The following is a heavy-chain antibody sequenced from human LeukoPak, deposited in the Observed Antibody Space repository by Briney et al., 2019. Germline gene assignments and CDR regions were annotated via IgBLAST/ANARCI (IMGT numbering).Heavy chain of an antibody. CDR1: GFTVSSNY. V-gene: IGHV3-53*01. D-gene: IGHD3-22*01. CDR2: IYSGGST. Sequence: GGSLRLSCAASGFTVSSNYMSWVRQAPGKGLEWVSVIYSGGSTYYADSVKGRFTISRDNSKNTLYLQMNSLRAEDTAVYYCAKESGYDSSGYYAFNYWGQGTLVTVSS. J-gene: IGHJ4*02. CDR3: AKESGYDSSGYYAFNY.